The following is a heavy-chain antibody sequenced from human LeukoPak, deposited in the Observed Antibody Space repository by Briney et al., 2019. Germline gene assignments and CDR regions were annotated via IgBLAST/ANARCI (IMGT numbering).Heavy chain of an antibody. D-gene: IGHD4-23*01. V-gene: IGHV3-21*01. CDR2: ISSSGSHM. CDR1: GFTFSSYS. Sequence: GGSLRLSCAASGFTFSSYSMNWVRQAPGKGLEWVSSISSSGSHMYYADSVKGRFTISRDNAKNSLYLQMNSLRDEDTAVYYCAREHYGGYSMTSPYYWGQGTLVTVSS. J-gene: IGHJ4*02. CDR3: AREHYGGYSMTSPYY.